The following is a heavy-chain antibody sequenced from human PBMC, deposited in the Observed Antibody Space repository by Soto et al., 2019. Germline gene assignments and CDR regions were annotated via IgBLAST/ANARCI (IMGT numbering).Heavy chain of an antibody. CDR3: ARHLTHYYDSSGYYFRGAATYKYSWFDP. CDR1: GGSISSSSYY. V-gene: IGHV4-39*01. D-gene: IGHD3-22*01. Sequence: KPSETLSLTCTVSGGSISSSSYYWVWIRQPPGKGLEWIGSIYYSGSTYYNPSLKSRVTISVDTSKNQFSLKLSSVTAADTAVYYCARHLTHYYDSSGYYFRGAATYKYSWFDPWGQGTLVTVSS. J-gene: IGHJ5*02. CDR2: IYYSGST.